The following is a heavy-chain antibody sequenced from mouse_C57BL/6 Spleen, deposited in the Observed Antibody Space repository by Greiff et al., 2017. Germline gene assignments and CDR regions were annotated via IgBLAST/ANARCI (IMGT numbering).Heavy chain of an antibody. V-gene: IGHV5-4*03. J-gene: IGHJ2*01. Sequence: DVKLVESGGGLVKPGGSLKLSCAASGFTFSSYAMSWVRQTPDKRLEWVATLSDGGSYTYYPHNVKGRFTISRDNAKNNLYLQMSHLKSEDTAMYYCARYDGYFQTFDYWGQGTTLTVSS. CDR3: ARYDGYFQTFDY. D-gene: IGHD2-3*01. CDR1: GFTFSSYA. CDR2: LSDGGSYT.